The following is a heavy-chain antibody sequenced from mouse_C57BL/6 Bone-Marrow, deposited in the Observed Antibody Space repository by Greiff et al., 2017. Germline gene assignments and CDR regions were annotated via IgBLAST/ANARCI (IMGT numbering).Heavy chain of an antibody. V-gene: IGHV5-4*01. J-gene: IGHJ3*01. CDR3: ARDGGPSTMVTPFAY. CDR1: GFTFSSYA. D-gene: IGHD2-2*01. Sequence: VKLVESGGGLVKPGGSLKLSCAASGFTFSSYAMSWVRQTPEKRLEWVATISDGGSYTYYPDNVKGRFTISRDNAKNNLYLQMSHLKSEDTAMYYCARDGGPSTMVTPFAYWGQGTLVTVSA. CDR2: ISDGGSYT.